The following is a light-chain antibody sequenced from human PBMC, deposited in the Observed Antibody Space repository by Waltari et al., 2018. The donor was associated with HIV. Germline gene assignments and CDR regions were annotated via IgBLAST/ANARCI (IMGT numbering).Light chain of an antibody. CDR1: HSVSNN. V-gene: IGKV3-15*01. J-gene: IGKJ3*01. CDR3: LQYDDWPREFT. Sequence: ATLSCRASHSVSNNLAWYQQKPGQAPRLLISGAFSRATGIAARFSGSGSGTEFTLTISSVQSEDFAVYYCLQYDDWPREFTFGPGTKVDVK. CDR2: GAF.